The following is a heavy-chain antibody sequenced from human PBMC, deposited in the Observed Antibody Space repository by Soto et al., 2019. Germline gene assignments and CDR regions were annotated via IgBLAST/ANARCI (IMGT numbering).Heavy chain of an antibody. J-gene: IGHJ4*02. CDR1: GFTFSDHY. CDR3: VRVALTHGRGERPFDY. Sequence: EVQLVESGGGLVQPGGSLRLSCAASGFTFSDHYMDWVRQAPGKGLEWVGRIKNKANSYTTDYAASVKVRLTVSRDDLKNSLYLEMNNLKTEDTALYYCVRVALTHGRGERPFDYWGQGTLVTVSS. CDR2: IKNKANSYTT. V-gene: IGHV3-72*01. D-gene: IGHD3-10*01.